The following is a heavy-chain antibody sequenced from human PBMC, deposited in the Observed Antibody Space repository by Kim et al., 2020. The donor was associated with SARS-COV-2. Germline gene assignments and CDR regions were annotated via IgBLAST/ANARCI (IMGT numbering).Heavy chain of an antibody. CDR2: IIPIFGTA. CDR3: AVGGDGGNYYYYGMDV. Sequence: SVKVSCKASGGTFSSYAISWVRQAPGQGLEWMGGIIPIFGTANYAQKFQGRVTITADESTSTAYMELSSLRSEDTAVYYCAVGGDGGNYYYYGMDVWGQGTTVTVSS. V-gene: IGHV1-69*13. D-gene: IGHD3-16*01. CDR1: GGTFSSYA. J-gene: IGHJ6*02.